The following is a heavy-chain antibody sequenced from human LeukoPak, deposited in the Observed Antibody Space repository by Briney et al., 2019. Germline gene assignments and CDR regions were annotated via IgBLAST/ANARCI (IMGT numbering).Heavy chain of an antibody. V-gene: IGHV4-34*01. J-gene: IGHJ4*02. CDR1: GGSFSGYY. D-gene: IGHD3-22*01. Sequence: SETLSLTCAVYGGSFSGYYWSWIRQPPGKGLEWIGEINHRGSTNYNPSLKSRATISVDTSKNQFSLKLSSVTAADTAVYYCARGVYYDSSGHHDYWGQGTLVTVSS. CDR2: INHRGST. CDR3: ARGVYYDSSGHHDY.